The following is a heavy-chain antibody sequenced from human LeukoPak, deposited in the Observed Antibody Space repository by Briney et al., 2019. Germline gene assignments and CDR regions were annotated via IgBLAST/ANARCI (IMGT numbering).Heavy chain of an antibody. D-gene: IGHD6-19*01. CDR2: FAYSGTT. CDR3: ARPHSSGWYGVYDI. CDR1: DGSISSHY. V-gene: IGHV4-59*08. Sequence: SETLSLTCTVYDGSISSHYWSWIRQPPGKGLEWIGHFAYSGTTSYNASLKSRVTISVDTSKNQFSLMLTSVTAADTAVYYCARPHSSGWYGVYDIWGQGTMVTVSS. J-gene: IGHJ3*02.